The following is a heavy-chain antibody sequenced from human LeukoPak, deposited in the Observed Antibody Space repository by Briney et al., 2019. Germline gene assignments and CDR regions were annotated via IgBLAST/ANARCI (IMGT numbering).Heavy chain of an antibody. J-gene: IGHJ6*02. Sequence: GGSLRLSCAASGFTFRSHGMQWVRQAPGKGLEWVAVIWYDGSKTYHADSVKGRFTISRDNSKNTLDLQMSSLRAEDTAVYYCARSNTMTSNYYYGMDVWGQGTTVTVSS. CDR1: GFTFRSHG. D-gene: IGHD4-11*01. CDR2: IWYDGSKT. CDR3: ARSNTMTSNYYYGMDV. V-gene: IGHV3-33*01.